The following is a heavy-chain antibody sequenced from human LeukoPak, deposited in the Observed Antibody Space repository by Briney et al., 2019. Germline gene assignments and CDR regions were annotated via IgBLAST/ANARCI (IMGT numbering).Heavy chain of an antibody. J-gene: IGHJ4*02. CDR3: ATGLGKYYDFWSGYQGRGGETDY. V-gene: IGHV1-24*01. Sequence: GASVTVSCRVSGYTLTELSMHWVRQAPGKGLEWMGGFDPEDGETIYAQKFQGRVTMTEDTSTDTAYMELSSLRSEDTAVYYCATGLGKYYDFWSGYQGRGGETDYWGQGTLVTVSS. CDR1: GYTLTELS. D-gene: IGHD3-3*01. CDR2: FDPEDGET.